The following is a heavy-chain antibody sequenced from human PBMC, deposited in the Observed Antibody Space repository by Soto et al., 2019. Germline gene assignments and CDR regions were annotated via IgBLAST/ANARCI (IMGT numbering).Heavy chain of an antibody. D-gene: IGHD3-10*01. J-gene: IGHJ4*02. Sequence: QITLKESGPTLVKPTQTLTLTCTFSGFSLGTSGVGVGWIRQPPGKALEWVALIYWDDHKHFSPSLESRLTIXKDXSKYLVLLTMTDMHPVDTATYYCAHKGSGLYPLDYWGQGILVTVSS. CDR1: GFSLGTSGVG. CDR3: AHKGSGLYPLDY. V-gene: IGHV2-5*02. CDR2: IYWDDHK.